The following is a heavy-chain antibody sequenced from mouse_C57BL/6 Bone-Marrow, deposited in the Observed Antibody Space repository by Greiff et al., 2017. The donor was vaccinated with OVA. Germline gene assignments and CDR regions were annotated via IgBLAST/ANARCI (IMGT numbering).Heavy chain of an antibody. V-gene: IGHV5-6*01. CDR3: ARRSLNYYGSREYFDV. CDR1: GFTFSSYG. CDR2: ISSGGSYT. D-gene: IGHD1-1*01. J-gene: IGHJ1*03. Sequence: EVQVVESGGDLVKPGGSLKLSCAASGFTFSSYGMSWVRQTPDKRLEWVATISSGGSYTYYPDSVKGRFTISRDNAKNTLYLQMSSLKSEDTAMYYCARRSLNYYGSREYFDVWGTGTTVTVSS.